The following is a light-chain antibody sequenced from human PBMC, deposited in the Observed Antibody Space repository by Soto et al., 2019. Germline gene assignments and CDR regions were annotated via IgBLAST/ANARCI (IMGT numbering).Light chain of an antibody. CDR1: QSVSSN. CDR2: GAS. V-gene: IGKV3-15*01. CDR3: QQYNNWPPA. Sequence: EIVLTPSPATLSLSPGERATLSCRASQSVSSNLAWYQQKPGQAPRLLIYGASTRATGIPARFSGSGSGTEFTLTISSLQSEDFAVYYCQQYNNWPPAFGQGTKVDI. J-gene: IGKJ1*01.